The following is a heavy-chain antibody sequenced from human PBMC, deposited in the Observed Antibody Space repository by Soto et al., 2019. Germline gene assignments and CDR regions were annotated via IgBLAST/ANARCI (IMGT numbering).Heavy chain of an antibody. CDR3: ARDLTMVRGVPHYWYYGMHV. Sequence: GGSLRLSCAASGFTFSSYAMHWVRQAPGKGLEWVAVISYDGSNKYYADSVKGRFTISRDNSKNTLYLQMNSLRAEDTAVYYCARDLTMVRGVPHYWYYGMHVWGQGTTVTV. J-gene: IGHJ6*02. V-gene: IGHV3-30-3*01. D-gene: IGHD3-10*01. CDR2: ISYDGSNK. CDR1: GFTFSSYA.